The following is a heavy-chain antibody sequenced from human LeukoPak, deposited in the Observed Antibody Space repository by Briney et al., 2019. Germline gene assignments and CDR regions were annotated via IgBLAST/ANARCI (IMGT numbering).Heavy chain of an antibody. CDR2: IYSGGST. J-gene: IGHJ4*02. Sequence: GGSLRLSCAASGFTVSSNYMSWVRQAPGKGLEWVSVIYSGGSTYYADSVKGRFTISRDNSKNTLYLQMNSLRAEDTAVYYCARSPYGSGKNPIDYWGQGTLVTVSS. V-gene: IGHV3-66*01. CDR1: GFTVSSNY. CDR3: ARSPYGSGKNPIDY. D-gene: IGHD3-10*01.